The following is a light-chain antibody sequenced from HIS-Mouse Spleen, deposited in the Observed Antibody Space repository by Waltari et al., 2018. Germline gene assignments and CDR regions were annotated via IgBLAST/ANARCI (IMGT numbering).Light chain of an antibody. CDR3: YSTDSSGNHRV. J-gene: IGLJ2*01. CDR2: EDS. Sequence: SYELTQPPSVSVSPGQTARITCSGDALPKKYAYWYQQKSGQAPVLVIDEDSKRPSGIPERFSGSRSGTMATLTISGAQVEDEADYYCYSTDSSGNHRVFGGGTKLTVL. CDR1: ALPKKY. V-gene: IGLV3-10*01.